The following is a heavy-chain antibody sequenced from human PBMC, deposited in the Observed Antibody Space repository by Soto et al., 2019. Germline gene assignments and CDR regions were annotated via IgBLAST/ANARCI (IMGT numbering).Heavy chain of an antibody. CDR2: IVVGSGNT. Sequence: SVKVSCKASGFTFTSSAMQWVRQARGQRLEWIGWIVVGSGNTNYAQKFQERVTITRDMSTSTAYMELSSLRSEDTAVYYCAAVRWGYSGPEHYYYYMDVWGKGTTVTVSS. J-gene: IGHJ6*03. CDR3: AAVRWGYSGPEHYYYYMDV. V-gene: IGHV1-58*02. CDR1: GFTFTSSA. D-gene: IGHD5-12*01.